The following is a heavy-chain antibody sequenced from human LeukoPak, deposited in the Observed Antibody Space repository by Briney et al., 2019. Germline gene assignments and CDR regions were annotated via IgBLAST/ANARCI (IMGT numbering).Heavy chain of an antibody. CDR2: IKQDGSEK. CDR1: GFTLSRYW. D-gene: IGHD2/OR15-2a*01. Sequence: GGSLRLSCVASGFTLSRYWMIWLRQAPGKGLEWVANIKQDGSEKYYVDSVKGRFTISRDNSKNTLYLQMNSLRAEDTAVYYCATDHGFHKGAYFDNWGQGTLVTVSS. CDR3: ATDHGFHKGAYFDN. V-gene: IGHV3-7*02. J-gene: IGHJ4*02.